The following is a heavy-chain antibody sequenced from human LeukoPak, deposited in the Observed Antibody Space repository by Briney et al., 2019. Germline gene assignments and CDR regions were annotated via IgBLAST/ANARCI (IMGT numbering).Heavy chain of an antibody. CDR3: ARVLSGRGSLYDYYYYMDV. CDR1: GFTFSTYG. V-gene: IGHV3-23*01. CDR2: ISGSGGST. D-gene: IGHD3-10*01. J-gene: IGHJ6*03. Sequence: PGGSLRLSCVASGFTFSTYGMSWVRQAPGKGLEWVSAISGSGGSTYYADSVKGRFTISRDNSKNTLYLQMNSLRAEDTAVYYCARVLSGRGSLYDYYYYMDVWGKGTTVTISS.